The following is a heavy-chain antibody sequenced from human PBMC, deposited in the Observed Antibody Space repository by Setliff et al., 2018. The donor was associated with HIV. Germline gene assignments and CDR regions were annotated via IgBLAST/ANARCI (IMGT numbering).Heavy chain of an antibody. J-gene: IGHJ3*02. CDR2: IYYSGVT. V-gene: IGHV4-31*03. CDR1: SGPISNGGFY. Sequence: PSETLSLTCTVSSGPISNGGFYWSWIRHHPGKGVEWIGYIYYSGVTYYSPSLKSRVSMSIDTFTNQFSLNLTSVTAADTAVYYCARGIYRPWGGYSAFATDAFETWGQGTLVTVSS. D-gene: IGHD5-12*01. CDR3: ARGIYRPWGGYSAFATDAFET.